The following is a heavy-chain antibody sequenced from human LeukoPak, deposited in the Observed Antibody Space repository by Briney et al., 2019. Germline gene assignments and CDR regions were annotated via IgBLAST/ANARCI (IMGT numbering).Heavy chain of an antibody. CDR3: TTDYGSSISSYYYYGMDV. CDR1: GFTFSNAW. V-gene: IGHV3-15*07. D-gene: IGHD2-21*01. CDR2: IKSKAYGGTM. Sequence: GGSLRHSCASSGFTFSNAWMNWVRQAPGKGLKWVGRIKSKAYGGTMDYAAPVKGRYTISRDDSKNTLYLQMNSLKTEDTAVYYCTTDYGSSISSYYYYGMDVWGQGTTVTVSS. J-gene: IGHJ6*02.